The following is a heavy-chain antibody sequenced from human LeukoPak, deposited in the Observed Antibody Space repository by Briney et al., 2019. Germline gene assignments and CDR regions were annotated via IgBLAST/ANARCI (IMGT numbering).Heavy chain of an antibody. D-gene: IGHD1-26*01. CDR3: ARVTVGASWFDY. J-gene: IGHJ4*02. Sequence: KSSETLSLTCTVSGGSVSSGSYYWSWIRQPPGKGLEWIGYIYYSGSTNYNPSLKSRVTISVDTSKNQFSLKLSSVTAADTAEYYCARVTVGASWFDYWGQGTLVTVSS. CDR2: IYYSGST. V-gene: IGHV4-61*01. CDR1: GGSVSSGSYY.